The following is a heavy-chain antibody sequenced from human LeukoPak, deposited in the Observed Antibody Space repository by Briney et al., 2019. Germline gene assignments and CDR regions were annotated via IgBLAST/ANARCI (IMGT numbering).Heavy chain of an antibody. V-gene: IGHV1-8*01. CDR3: ARCFSTSWYCYFDF. CDR1: GYTFTSDY. J-gene: IGHJ4*02. Sequence: ASVKVSCKASGYTFTSDYINWVRQATGQGLEWMGWMNPNSGNTGYAQKFQGRVTMTRNTSISTAYMELSSLRSEDTAVYYCARCFSTSWYCYFDFWGQGTLVTVFS. D-gene: IGHD6-13*01. CDR2: MNPNSGNT.